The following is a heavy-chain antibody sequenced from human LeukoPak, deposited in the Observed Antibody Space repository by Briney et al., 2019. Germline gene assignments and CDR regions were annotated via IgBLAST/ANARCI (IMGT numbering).Heavy chain of an antibody. CDR2: ISTYNGNT. J-gene: IGHJ4*02. CDR3: VTGDDFDY. V-gene: IGHV1-18*01. D-gene: IGHD1-1*01. Sequence: VSVKVSCRTSGYTFTRFGITWVRQAPGQGLEWMGWISTYNGNTDYAQKLQGRVTVTTDTSTNTAYMGLRSLRSDDTAMYYCVTGDDFDYWGQGTLVTVSS. CDR1: GYTFTRFG.